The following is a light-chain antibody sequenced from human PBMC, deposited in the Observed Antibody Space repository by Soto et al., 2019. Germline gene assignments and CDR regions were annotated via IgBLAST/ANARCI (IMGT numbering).Light chain of an antibody. Sequence: EIMLTQSPGTLSLSPGERATLSCRASQSISSSYLAWYQHKPGQAPRLLIYGASSRATGIPDRFSGSGSGTDFTLTISRLEPEDFAVYYCQQCGSSPGTFGQGTKLEI. CDR3: QQCGSSPGT. CDR1: QSISSSY. J-gene: IGKJ2*02. CDR2: GAS. V-gene: IGKV3-20*01.